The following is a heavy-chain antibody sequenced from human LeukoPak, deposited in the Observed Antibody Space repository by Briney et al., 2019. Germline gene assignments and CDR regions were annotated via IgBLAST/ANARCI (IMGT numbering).Heavy chain of an antibody. CDR2: ISGSGGST. CDR1: GFTLSSYA. J-gene: IGHJ4*02. Sequence: GGSLRLSCAASGFTLSSYAMNWVRQATGKGLEWVSGISGSGGSTYFADSVKRWFTISRDNSKNTLYLQMNSLRAEDTAVYYCAKDPRTWFGELLSPSYFDYWGLGTLVTVSS. CDR3: AKDPRTWFGELLSPSYFDY. V-gene: IGHV3-23*01. D-gene: IGHD3-10*01.